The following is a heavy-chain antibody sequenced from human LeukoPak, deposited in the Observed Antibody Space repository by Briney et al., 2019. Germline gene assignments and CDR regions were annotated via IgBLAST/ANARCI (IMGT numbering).Heavy chain of an antibody. V-gene: IGHV1-18*01. CDR2: ISAYNGNT. J-gene: IGHJ5*02. Sequence: ASVKVSCKASGYTFTSYGISWVRQAPGQGLECMGWISAYNGNTNYAQKLQGRVTMTTDTSTSTAYMELRSLRSDDTAVYYCARVAAAVSVYWFDPWGQGTLVTVSS. CDR1: GYTFTSYG. D-gene: IGHD6-13*01. CDR3: ARVAAAVSVYWFDP.